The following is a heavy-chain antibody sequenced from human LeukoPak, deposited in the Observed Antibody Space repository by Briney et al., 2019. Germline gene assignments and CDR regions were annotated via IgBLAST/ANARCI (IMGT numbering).Heavy chain of an antibody. J-gene: IGHJ6*03. V-gene: IGHV4-39*07. CDR3: ARDGGHFGVVNALYYYYYYMDV. D-gene: IGHD3-3*01. CDR2: IYHSGST. Sequence: SETLSLTCTVSGGSISSSSYYWGWIRQPPGKGLEWIGSIYHSGSTYYNPSLKSRVTISVDTSKNQFSLKLSSVTAADTAVYYCARDGGHFGVVNALYYYYYYMDVWGKGTTVTVSS. CDR1: GGSISSSSYY.